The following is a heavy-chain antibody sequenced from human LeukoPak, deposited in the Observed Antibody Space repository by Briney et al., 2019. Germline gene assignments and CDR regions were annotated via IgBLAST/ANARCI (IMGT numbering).Heavy chain of an antibody. CDR2: INHSGST. V-gene: IGHV4-34*01. D-gene: IGHD4-17*01. CDR1: GGSFSGYY. Sequence: SETLSLTCAVYGGSFSGYYWSWIRQPPGKGLEWIGEINHSGSTNYNPSLKSRVTISVDTSKNQLSLKLSSVTAADTAVYYCARNDYGDYFGYYYYGMDVWGQGTTVTVSS. CDR3: ARNDYGDYFGYYYYGMDV. J-gene: IGHJ6*02.